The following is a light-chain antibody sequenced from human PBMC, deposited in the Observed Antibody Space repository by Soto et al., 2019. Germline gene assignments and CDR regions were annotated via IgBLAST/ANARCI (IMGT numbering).Light chain of an antibody. Sequence: DVAMTQSPSSLSASVGDRFTITCQASQDITNYLNWYQQKPGKAPKLLIYAASSLQSGVPSRFSGSGSGTDFTLTISSLQPEDFATYYGQQSYSTPLTFGRGTKVDI. CDR2: AAS. CDR1: QDITNY. V-gene: IGKV1-39*01. J-gene: IGKJ4*01. CDR3: QQSYSTPLT.